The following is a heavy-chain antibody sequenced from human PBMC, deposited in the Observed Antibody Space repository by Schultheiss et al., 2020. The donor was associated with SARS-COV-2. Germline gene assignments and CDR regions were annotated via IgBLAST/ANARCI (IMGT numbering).Heavy chain of an antibody. CDR2: IYYSGST. CDR1: GGSISSYY. CDR3: ARVFYYGSGSYYNVNYYGMDV. J-gene: IGHJ6*02. Sequence: SQTLSLTCTVSGGSISSYYWSWIRQPPGKGLEWIGYIYYSGSTNYNPSLKSRVTISVDTSKNQFSLKLSSVTAADTAVYYCARVFYYGSGSYYNVNYYGMDVWGQGTTVTCSS. V-gene: IGHV4-59*01. D-gene: IGHD3-10*01.